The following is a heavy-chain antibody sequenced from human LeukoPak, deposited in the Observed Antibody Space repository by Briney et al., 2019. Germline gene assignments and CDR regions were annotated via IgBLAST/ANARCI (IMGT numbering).Heavy chain of an antibody. Sequence: PSETLSLTCAVYGGSFSGYYWSWIRQPPGKGLEWIGEINHSGSTNYNPSLKSRVTISVDTSKNQFSLKLSSVTAADTAVYYCARGYSWYRNRRNWFDPWGQGTLVTVSS. CDR3: ARGYSWYRNRRNWFDP. V-gene: IGHV4-34*01. CDR1: GGSFSGYY. CDR2: INHSGST. J-gene: IGHJ5*02. D-gene: IGHD6-13*01.